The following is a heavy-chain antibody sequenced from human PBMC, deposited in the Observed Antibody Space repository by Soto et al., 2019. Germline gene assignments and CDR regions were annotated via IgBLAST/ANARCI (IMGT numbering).Heavy chain of an antibody. CDR1: GGSISSGGYY. J-gene: IGHJ3*02. D-gene: IGHD4-17*01. Sequence: SETLSLTCTVSGGSISSGGYYWSWIRQPPGKGLEWIGSIYYSGYAYYNPSLKSRVTISVGTSRGQFSLNLRSMTAADTAVYYCARPTSTDLRDPFDIWGQGIMVTVSS. V-gene: IGHV4-39*01. CDR2: IYYSGYA. CDR3: ARPTSTDLRDPFDI.